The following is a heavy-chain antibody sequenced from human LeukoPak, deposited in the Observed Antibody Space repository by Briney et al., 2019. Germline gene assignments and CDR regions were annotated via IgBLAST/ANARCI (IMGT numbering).Heavy chain of an antibody. D-gene: IGHD1-26*01. CDR1: GFTFSSYS. CDR2: ISSSSSYI. CDR3: ASSPDGATTAMFDY. Sequence: GGSLRLSCAASGFTFSSYSMNWVRQAPGKGLEWVSSISSSSSYIYYADSVKGRFTISRDNAKNSLYLQMNSLRAEDTAVYYCASSPDGATTAMFDYWGQGTLVTVSS. V-gene: IGHV3-21*01. J-gene: IGHJ4*02.